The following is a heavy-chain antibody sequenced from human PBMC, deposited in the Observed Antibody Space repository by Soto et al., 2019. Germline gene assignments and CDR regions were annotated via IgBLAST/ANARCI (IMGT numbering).Heavy chain of an antibody. CDR3: AKVVVPAAMVNYYYGMDV. CDR1: GFTFSSYA. CDR2: TSYDGNNR. D-gene: IGHD2-2*01. V-gene: IGHV3-30*04. Sequence: QVQLVESGGGVVQPGGSLRLSCVASGFTFSSYAMHWVRQAPGKGRAWVAVTSYDGNNRYYADSVKGRFTISRDNSKNTRYLQMNSLRAEDMAVYYCAKVVVPAAMVNYYYGMDVWGKGTTVTVSS. J-gene: IGHJ6*04.